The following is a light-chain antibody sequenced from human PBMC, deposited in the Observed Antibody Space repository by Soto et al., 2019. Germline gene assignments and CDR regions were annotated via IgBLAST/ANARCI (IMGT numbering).Light chain of an antibody. Sequence: EIVLTQSPVTLSLSPGERATLSCRASQSVSSYLAWYQQKPAQSPRLVLYDASNRAAGIPARLSGGGSGTASTFPISGLEPEDFAVYNCHHRISWPLTFGGGTKVEIK. V-gene: IGKV3-11*01. J-gene: IGKJ4*01. CDR2: DAS. CDR3: HHRISWPLT. CDR1: QSVSSY.